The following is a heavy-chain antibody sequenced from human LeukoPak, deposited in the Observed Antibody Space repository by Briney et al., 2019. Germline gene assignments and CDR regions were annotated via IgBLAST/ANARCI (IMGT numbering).Heavy chain of an antibody. D-gene: IGHD3-9*01. CDR3: ARDQEGKHYDILTGYQYYYYYMDV. CDR1: GFTFSSYW. J-gene: IGHJ6*03. V-gene: IGHV3-7*01. CDR2: IKQDGSEK. Sequence: GGSLRLSCAASGFTFSSYWMSWVRQAPGKGLEWVANIKQDGSEKYYVDSVKGRFTISRDNAKNSLYLQMNSLRAEDTAVYYCARDQEGKHYDILTGYQYYYYYMDVWGKGTTVTISS.